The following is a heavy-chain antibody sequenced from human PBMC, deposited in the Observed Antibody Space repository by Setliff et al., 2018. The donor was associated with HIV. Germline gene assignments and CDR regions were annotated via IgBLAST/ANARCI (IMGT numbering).Heavy chain of an antibody. CDR2: VDPEDGDT. D-gene: IGHD1-26*01. V-gene: IGHV1-69-2*01. CDR3: TAWGHSWSSGHYMDV. Sequence: GASVKVSCKASGYTFTDYYMDGVQQAPGKGLEWMGRVDPEDGDTIYSEKFQGRVTIIAETSTDTAYMELSSLRSEDTAVYYCTAWGHSWSSGHYMDVWGKWTTVTVSS. CDR1: GYTFTDYY. J-gene: IGHJ6*03.